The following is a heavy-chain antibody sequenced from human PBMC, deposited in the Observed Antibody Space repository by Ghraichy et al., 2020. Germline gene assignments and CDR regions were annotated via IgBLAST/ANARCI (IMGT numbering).Heavy chain of an antibody. CDR3: ARQTFTVFGVAASTFDI. CDR1: GASINNGYNY. Sequence: SLRLSCAVSGASINNGYNYWNWIRQPAGTGLEWIGRVYYDGGTNYNPSLKSRLTMTLDTSRNEVSLKLDSVTAADTAIYYCARQTFTVFGVAASTFDIWGQGTMVTVSS. CDR2: VYYDGGT. J-gene: IGHJ3*02. V-gene: IGHV4-61*02. D-gene: IGHD3-3*01.